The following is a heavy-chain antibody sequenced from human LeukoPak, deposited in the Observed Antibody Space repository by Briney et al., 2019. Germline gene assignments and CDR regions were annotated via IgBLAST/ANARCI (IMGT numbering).Heavy chain of an antibody. CDR3: ARDIVIGSGSCLD. J-gene: IGHJ4*02. D-gene: IGHD3-10*01. CDR1: GFTFSSYS. CDR2: ISSSSSYI. Sequence: GGSLRLSCAASGFTFSSYSMNWVRQAPGKGLEWVSSISSSSSYIYYADSVKGRFTISRDNAKNSLYLQMNSLRAEDTAVYYCARDIVIGSGSCLDWGQGTLVTVSS. V-gene: IGHV3-21*01.